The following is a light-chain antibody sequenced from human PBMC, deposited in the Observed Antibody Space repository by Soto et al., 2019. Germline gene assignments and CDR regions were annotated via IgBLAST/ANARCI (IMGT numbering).Light chain of an antibody. Sequence: QSALTQPPSASGSPGQSVAISSTGTSSDVGGYNYVSWYQQHPGKAPKLMIYEVNKRPSGVPDRFSGSKSGNTASPTVSGLQAEDEADYYCSSYAGSSNVFGTGTKVTVL. CDR2: EVN. CDR1: SSDVGGYNY. J-gene: IGLJ1*01. V-gene: IGLV2-8*01. CDR3: SSYAGSSNV.